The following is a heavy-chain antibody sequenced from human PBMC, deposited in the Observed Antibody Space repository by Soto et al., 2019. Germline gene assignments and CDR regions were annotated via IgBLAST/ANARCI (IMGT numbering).Heavy chain of an antibody. Sequence: QVQLVQSGAEEKKPGASVKVSCKASGYTFTSYAMHWVRQAPGQRLEWMGGINAGNGNTKYSQKFQGRVTITRDTSASKAYMVLSSLRSEDTAVYYCARGSGYYYWDDYWGQGSLVTVSS. V-gene: IGHV1-3*05. CDR3: ARGSGYYYWDDY. D-gene: IGHD3-22*01. J-gene: IGHJ4*02. CDR1: GYTFTSYA. CDR2: INAGNGNT.